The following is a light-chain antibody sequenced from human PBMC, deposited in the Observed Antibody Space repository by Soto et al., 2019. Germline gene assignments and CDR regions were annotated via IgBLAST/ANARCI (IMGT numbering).Light chain of an antibody. J-gene: IGLJ1*01. CDR2: DVS. V-gene: IGLV2-14*03. Sequence: QSVLTQPASVSGYSGQSITISCTVTSSDVGGYNYVSWYQSRPGEAPKLIIYDVSNRPSGVSKRFSCSKSGNTTSLTISGFQSEDEADYYCSSYTRSIYYVFGTGTKVTVL. CDR1: SSDVGGYNY. CDR3: SSYTRSIYYV.